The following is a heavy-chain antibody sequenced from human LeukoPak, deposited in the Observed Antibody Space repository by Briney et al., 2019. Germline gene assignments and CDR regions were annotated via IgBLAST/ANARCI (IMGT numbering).Heavy chain of an antibody. J-gene: IGHJ6*03. CDR2: IRYDGSNK. Sequence: GGSLRLSCAASGFTFSSYGMHWVRQAPGKGLEWVAFIRYDGSNKYYADSVKGRFTISRDNSKNTLYLQMNSLRAEDTAVYYCARDPDELHYYYYYMDVWGKGTTVTVSS. CDR3: ARDPDELHYYYYYMDV. D-gene: IGHD1-7*01. CDR1: GFTFSSYG. V-gene: IGHV3-30*02.